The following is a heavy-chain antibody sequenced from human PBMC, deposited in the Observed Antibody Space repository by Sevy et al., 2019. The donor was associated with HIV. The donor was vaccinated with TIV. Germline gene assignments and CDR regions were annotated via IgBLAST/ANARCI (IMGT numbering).Heavy chain of an antibody. J-gene: IGHJ6*02. D-gene: IGHD3-3*01. CDR2: INPKSGAT. CDR1: GYTFSDSGYY. CDR3: ARESHDFWTGPVDYDYGMDV. Sequence: ASVKVSCKASGYTFSDSGYYVHWVRQAPGQGLEWMGWINPKSGATNYAQKFQVRVTMTRATTVSTANMVRNRLTSDDTTVSYCARESHDFWTGPVDYDYGMDVWGQGTTVTVSS. V-gene: IGHV1-2*02.